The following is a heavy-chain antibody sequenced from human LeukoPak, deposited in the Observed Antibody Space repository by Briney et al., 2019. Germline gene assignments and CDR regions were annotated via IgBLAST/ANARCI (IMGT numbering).Heavy chain of an antibody. Sequence: PGGSLRLSCAASGFTFITYAMSWVRPAPGEGLEWVSAISGSGGSTYYADSVKGRFTISRDNSKNTLYLQMNSLRAEDTAVYYCAKQIAVAGTGDYFDYWGQGTLVTVSS. D-gene: IGHD6-19*01. CDR3: AKQIAVAGTGDYFDY. CDR1: GFTFITYA. J-gene: IGHJ4*02. V-gene: IGHV3-23*01. CDR2: ISGSGGST.